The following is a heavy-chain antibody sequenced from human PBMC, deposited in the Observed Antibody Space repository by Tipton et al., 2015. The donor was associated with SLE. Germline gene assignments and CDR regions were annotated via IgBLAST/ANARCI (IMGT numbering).Heavy chain of an antibody. J-gene: IGHJ4*02. CDR1: GFTFSKYW. V-gene: IGHV3-7*01. D-gene: IGHD5-12*01. Sequence: SLRLSCAASGFTFSKYWMHWARQAPGKGVEWVASVKPDGSEKYYVESVKGRFTVSRDNGESSLYLQMNSLRADDTAFYYCARDRDGGYAYDYWGQGTLVTVSS. CDR2: VKPDGSEK. CDR3: ARDRDGGYAYDY.